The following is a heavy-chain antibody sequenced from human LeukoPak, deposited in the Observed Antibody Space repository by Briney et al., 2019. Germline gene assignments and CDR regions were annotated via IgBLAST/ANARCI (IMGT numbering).Heavy chain of an antibody. CDR1: GYSFTSYW. CDR2: IYPGDSDT. J-gene: IGHJ6*02. CDR3: ARQRVVRGNYYYYYGMDV. V-gene: IGHV5-51*01. Sequence: GESLKISCKGSGYSFTSYWIGWVRQKPGKGLEWMGIIYPGDSDTRYSPSFQGQVTISADKSISTAYLQWSSLKASDTAMHYCARQRVVRGNYYYYYGMDVWGQGTTVTVSS. D-gene: IGHD3-10*01.